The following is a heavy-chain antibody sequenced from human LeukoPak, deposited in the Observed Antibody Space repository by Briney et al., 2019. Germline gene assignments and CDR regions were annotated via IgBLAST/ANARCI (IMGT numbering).Heavy chain of an antibody. D-gene: IGHD3-9*01. CDR1: GFTFSSYA. J-gene: IGHJ4*02. V-gene: IGHV3-23*01. CDR3: AKGVLRYFDWSYFDY. CDR2: ISGSGGST. Sequence: GGSLRLSCAASGFTFSSYAMSWVRQAPGKGLEWVSAISGSGGSTYYADSVKGRFTISRDNSKNTLYLQMNSLRAEDTAVYYCAKGVLRYFDWSYFDYWGQGTLVTVSS.